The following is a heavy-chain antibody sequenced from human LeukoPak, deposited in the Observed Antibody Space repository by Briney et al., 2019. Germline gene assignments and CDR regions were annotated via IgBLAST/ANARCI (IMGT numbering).Heavy chain of an antibody. CDR2: INHSGST. V-gene: IGHV4-34*01. J-gene: IGHJ4*02. D-gene: IGHD6-6*01. CDR3: ARRPRYSSSSGYFDY. Sequence: PSETLSLTCAVYGGSFSGYYWSWIRQPPGKGLEWIGEINHSGSTNYNPSLKSRVTISVDTSKNQFSLKLSSVTAADTAVYYCARRPRYSSSSGYFDYWGQGTLVTVSS. CDR1: GGSFSGYY.